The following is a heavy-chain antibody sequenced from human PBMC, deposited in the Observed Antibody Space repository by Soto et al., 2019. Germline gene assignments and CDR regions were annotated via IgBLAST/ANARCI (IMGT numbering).Heavy chain of an antibody. CDR1: GGSISSYY. D-gene: IGHD3-10*01. CDR3: ASLWFGEPVDY. J-gene: IGHJ4*02. Sequence: QVQLQQTGPGLVKPSETLSLTCTVSGGSISSYYWSWIRQPPGKGLEWIGYIYYSGSTNYNPSLKSRVTISVDTSKTHCSLKLSSVTAAETAVYYCASLWFGEPVDYWGQGTLVTVSS. CDR2: IYYSGST. V-gene: IGHV4-59*08.